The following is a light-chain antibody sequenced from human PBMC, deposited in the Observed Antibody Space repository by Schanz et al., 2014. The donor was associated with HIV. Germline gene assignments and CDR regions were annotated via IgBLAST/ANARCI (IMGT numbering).Light chain of an antibody. J-gene: IGLJ2*01. Sequence: QSALTQPRSVSGSPGQSVAISCTGTRSDVGGYDHVSWYQQHPGKAPKLMIYGVTKRPSGVPDRFSGSKSGNTASLTISGLQAEDEADYYCCSHAGSSTWVFGGGTKLTVL. CDR3: CSHAGSSTWV. V-gene: IGLV2-11*01. CDR1: RSDVGGYDH. CDR2: GVT.